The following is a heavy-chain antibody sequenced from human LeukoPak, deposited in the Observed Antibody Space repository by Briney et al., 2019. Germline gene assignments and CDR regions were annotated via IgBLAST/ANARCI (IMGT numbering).Heavy chain of an antibody. D-gene: IGHD4-17*01. CDR3: ARDLRTTVTTPLDAFDI. J-gene: IGHJ3*02. Sequence: GGSLRLSCAASGFTVSSNYMSWVRQAPGKGLEWVSVIYSGGSTYYADSVKGRFTISRDNSKNTLYLQMNSLRAEDTAVYYCARDLRTTVTTPLDAFDIWGQGTMVTVSS. CDR2: IYSGGST. CDR1: GFTVSSNY. V-gene: IGHV3-53*01.